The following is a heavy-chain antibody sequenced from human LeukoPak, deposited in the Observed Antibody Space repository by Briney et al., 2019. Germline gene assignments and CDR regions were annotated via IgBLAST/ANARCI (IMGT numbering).Heavy chain of an antibody. CDR1: GFRFTNYG. Sequence: AGESLKISCKASGFRFTNYGIGWVRQVSGKGLEWMGIIYPGDSDTRYSPPFQGQVTISADKSISTAYLQWSSLKASDTAMYYCARQFPVESSSWLTSDYWGQGTLVTVSS. CDR3: ARQFPVESSSWLTSDY. V-gene: IGHV5-51*01. J-gene: IGHJ4*02. D-gene: IGHD6-13*01. CDR2: IYPGDSDT.